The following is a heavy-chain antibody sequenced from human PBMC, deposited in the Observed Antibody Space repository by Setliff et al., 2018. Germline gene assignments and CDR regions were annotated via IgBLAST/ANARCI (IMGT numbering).Heavy chain of an antibody. V-gene: IGHV3-23*01. CDR3: APHPNLNGDF. CDR2: ISGSGGST. J-gene: IGHJ4*02. Sequence: GGSLRLSCAASGFTFSSYAMSWVRQAPGKGLEWVSAISGSGGSTYYADSVKGRFTISRDNSKNTLFLQMNRLRAEDTALYYCAPHPNLNGDFWGQGTLVTVSS. CDR1: GFTFSSYA.